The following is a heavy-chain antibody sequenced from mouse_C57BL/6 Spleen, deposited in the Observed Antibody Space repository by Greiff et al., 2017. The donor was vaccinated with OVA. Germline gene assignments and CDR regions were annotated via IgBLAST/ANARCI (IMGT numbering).Heavy chain of an antibody. V-gene: IGHV1-59*01. CDR3: ARGYYYGSNYAMDY. Sequence: QVQLQQSGAELVRPGTSVKLSCKASGYTFTSYWMHWVKQRPGQGLEWIGVIDPSDSYTNYNQKFKGKATLTVDTSSSTAYMQLSSLTSEDSAVYYCARGYYYGSNYAMDYWGQGTSVTVSS. CDR1: GYTFTSYW. CDR2: IDPSDSYT. J-gene: IGHJ4*01. D-gene: IGHD1-1*01.